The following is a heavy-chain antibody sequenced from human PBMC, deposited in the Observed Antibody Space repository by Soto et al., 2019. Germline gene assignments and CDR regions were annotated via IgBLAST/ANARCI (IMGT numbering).Heavy chain of an antibody. V-gene: IGHV4-30-4*01. D-gene: IGHD5-12*01. CDR2: IPSRGRP. CDR3: ARDTYSGYDFGL. J-gene: IGHJ5*02. Sequence: QVQLRESGPGLVKPSQTLSLPCSVSGASVAGGSYYWSWVRQPPGKGLEWIGYIPSRGRPFYNPSLMSRGTISADTSKNQLSLQLTSVTAADTAVYYCARDTYSGYDFGLWGQGTLVTVSS. CDR1: GASVAGGSYY.